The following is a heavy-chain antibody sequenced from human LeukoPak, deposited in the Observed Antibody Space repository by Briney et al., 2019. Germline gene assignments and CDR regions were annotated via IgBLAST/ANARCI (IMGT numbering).Heavy chain of an antibody. CDR2: ISSDGSNK. V-gene: IGHV3-30*09. CDR3: ARRSRDGWYFDY. J-gene: IGHJ4*02. D-gene: IGHD5-24*01. CDR1: KFTFNNYA. Sequence: GGSLRLSCAASKFTFNNYAMHWVRQAPGKGLEWVSIISSDGSNKYYADSVKGRFAISRDDSNNTLYLQMNSLRAEDTAVYYCARRSRDGWYFDYWGQGTLVTVSS.